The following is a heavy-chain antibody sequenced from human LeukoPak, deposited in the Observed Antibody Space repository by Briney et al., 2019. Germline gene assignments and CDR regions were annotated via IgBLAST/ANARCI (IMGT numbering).Heavy chain of an antibody. V-gene: IGHV4-59*08. CDR3: ASLVVGAENYFDY. D-gene: IGHD1-26*01. CDR1: GGSISSYY. Sequence: SETLSLTCTVSGGSISSYYWSWIRQPPGKGLEWIGYIYYSGSTNYNPSLKSRVTISVDTSKNQFSLKLSSVTAADTAVYYCASLVVGAENYFDYWGKGTLVTVSS. CDR2: IYYSGST. J-gene: IGHJ4*02.